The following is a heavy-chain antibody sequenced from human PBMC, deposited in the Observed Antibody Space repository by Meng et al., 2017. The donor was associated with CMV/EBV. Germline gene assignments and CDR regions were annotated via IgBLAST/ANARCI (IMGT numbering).Heavy chain of an antibody. V-gene: IGHV4-38-2*02. Sequence: SETLSLTCTVSGYSISSGYYWGWIRQPPGKGLEWIGSIYHSGSTYYNPSLKSRVTISVDTSKNQFSLKLSSVTAADTAVYYCARERGFVVVVPAANGPFDYWGQGTLVPSPQ. CDR2: IYHSGST. CDR1: GYSISSGYY. D-gene: IGHD2-2*01. CDR3: ARERGFVVVVPAANGPFDY. J-gene: IGHJ4*02.